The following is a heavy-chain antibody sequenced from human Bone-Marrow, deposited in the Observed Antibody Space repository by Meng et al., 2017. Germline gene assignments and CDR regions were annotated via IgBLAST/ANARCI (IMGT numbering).Heavy chain of an antibody. CDR3: ARFGRYSYGYLPPATAIPVDY. Sequence: ASVKVSCKASGYTFTGYYIHWVRQAPGQGLEWMGWINPNSGGTDYAQKFQGRVTLTRDTSISTVYMELSRLTSDDTAMYYCARFGRYSYGYLPPATAIPVDYWGQGTLVTVSS. D-gene: IGHD5-18*01. CDR1: GYTFTGYY. J-gene: IGHJ4*02. V-gene: IGHV1-2*02. CDR2: INPNSGGT.